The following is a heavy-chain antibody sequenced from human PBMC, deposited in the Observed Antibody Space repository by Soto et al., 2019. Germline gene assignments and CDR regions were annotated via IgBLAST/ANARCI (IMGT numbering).Heavy chain of an antibody. J-gene: IGHJ4*02. D-gene: IGHD2-8*01. CDR3: AHKTPGCIGVWYYFGS. V-gene: IGHV2-5*01. CDR1: GFSLDTSAVG. Sequence: QITLKESGPTLVKPTQTLTLTCTFSGFSLDTSAVGVGWIRQPPGKALEWLALIYWNDDKRYSPSLATRLTITKDTSKHQVVLTMTNMDPVDTATYYCAHKTPGCIGVWYYFGSWGQGTLVTVSS. CDR2: IYWNDDK.